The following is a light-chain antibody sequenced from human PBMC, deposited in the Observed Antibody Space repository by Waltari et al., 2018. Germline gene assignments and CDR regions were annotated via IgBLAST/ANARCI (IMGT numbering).Light chain of an antibody. CDR3: QQYYGNPRT. J-gene: IGKJ2*01. CDR2: RAS. Sequence: DIVMTQSPDSLAVSLGERATINCKSSQSVFYSSKNKNYLAWYQQKPGQAPKLPISRASTRESGVPDRFSGSGSGTDFTLTISSLQAEDVAVYYCQQYYGNPRTFGQGTKLEIK. V-gene: IGKV4-1*01. CDR1: QSVFYSSKNKNY.